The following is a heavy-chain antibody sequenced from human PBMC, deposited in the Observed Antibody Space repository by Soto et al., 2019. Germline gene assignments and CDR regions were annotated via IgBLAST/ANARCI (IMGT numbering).Heavy chain of an antibody. CDR2: ISSTTNYI. CDR1: GFTFTRYS. V-gene: IGHV3-21*01. CDR3: ARESEDLTSNFDY. J-gene: IGHJ4*02. Sequence: LRLSCAASGFTFTRYSMNWVRQAPGKGLEWVSSISSTTNYIYYADSMKGRFTVSRDNAKNSVYLEMNSLSAEDTAVYYCARESEDLTSNFDYWGQGTLVTVSS.